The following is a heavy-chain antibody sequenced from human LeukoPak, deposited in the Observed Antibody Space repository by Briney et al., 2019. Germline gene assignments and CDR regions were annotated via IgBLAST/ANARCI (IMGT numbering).Heavy chain of an antibody. CDR3: ARDQGLTGYFDY. V-gene: IGHV1-69*13. CDR2: IIPIFGTA. J-gene: IGHJ4*02. CDR1: GGTFSSYA. D-gene: IGHD3-9*01. Sequence: ASVKVSCKASGGTFSSYAISWVRQAPGQGLEWMGGIIPIFGTANYAQKFQGRVTITADESTSTAYMELSSLRSEDTAVYYCARDQGLTGYFDYWGQGTLVTVSS.